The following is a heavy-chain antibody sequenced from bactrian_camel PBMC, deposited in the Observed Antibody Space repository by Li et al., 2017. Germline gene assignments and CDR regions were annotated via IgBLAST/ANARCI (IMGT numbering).Heavy chain of an antibody. J-gene: IGHJ6*01. V-gene: IGHV3S40*01. CDR2: IIYDGDTT. CDR3: VTGSPMTMSWSQPIGSLGY. Sequence: VQLVESGGGLVQPGGSLRLSCAASGFTFSNYHMSWVRQAPGKGLEWVSRIIYDGDTTSYADSVKGRFTISRDNAKNTVNLKLNSLKSEDTALYSCVTGSPMTMSWSQPIGSLGYWGQGTQVTVS. CDR1: GFTFSNYH. D-gene: IGHD4*01.